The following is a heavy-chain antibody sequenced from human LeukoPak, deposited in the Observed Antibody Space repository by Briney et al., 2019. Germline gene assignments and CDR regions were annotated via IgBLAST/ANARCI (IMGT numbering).Heavy chain of an antibody. Sequence: GGSLRLSCAASGVTFSSYAMSWVRQAPGKGLEWVSAISGSGGSTYYADSVKGRFTISRDNSKNTLYLQMNSLRAEDTAVYYSAKDHYSSILSGLGDYWGQGTLVTVSS. CDR1: GVTFSSYA. D-gene: IGHD6-13*01. V-gene: IGHV3-23*01. CDR3: AKDHYSSILSGLGDY. J-gene: IGHJ4*02. CDR2: ISGSGGST.